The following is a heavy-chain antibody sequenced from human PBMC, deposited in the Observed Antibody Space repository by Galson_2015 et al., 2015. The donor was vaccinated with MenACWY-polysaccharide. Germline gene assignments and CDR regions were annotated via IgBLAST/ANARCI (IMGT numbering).Heavy chain of an antibody. CDR2: TYYSGTT. CDR1: GGPINSHY. Sequence: SETLSLTCTVSGGPINSHYWSWIRQPPGKGLEWIGYTYYSGTTNQNPSLKSRVTISVDTSKNQFSLKLSSVTAADTAIYYCARGGDIVMAGTFDYWGQGTLVTVSS. CDR3: ARGGDIVMAGTFDY. J-gene: IGHJ4*02. D-gene: IGHD6-19*01. V-gene: IGHV4-59*11.